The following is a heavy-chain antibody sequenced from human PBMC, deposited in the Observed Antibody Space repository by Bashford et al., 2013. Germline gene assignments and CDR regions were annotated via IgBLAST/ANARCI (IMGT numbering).Heavy chain of an antibody. Sequence: VRQAPGKGLEWVAVISYDGNNRHYADSVKGRFTISRDNSKNTLYLQLNSLRAEDTALYYCARDGIPALGMFDFDYWGQGTLVTVSS. V-gene: IGHV3-30-3*01. D-gene: IGHD6-13*01. J-gene: IGHJ4*02. CDR2: ISYDGNNR. CDR3: ARDGIPALGMFDFDY.